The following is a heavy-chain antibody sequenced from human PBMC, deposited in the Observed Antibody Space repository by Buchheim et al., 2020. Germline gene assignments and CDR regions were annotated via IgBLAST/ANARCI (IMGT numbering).Heavy chain of an antibody. Sequence: EIQLVESGGGMVQPGGSLRLSCAASGFTFSSYEMNWVRQAPGKGLEWISYITTSGGTMYYADSVKGRFTISRDNAKNSLFLQMNSLRGEDTAVYYCASASYDSSGFSAYDAFDIWGQGT. CDR3: ASASYDSSGFSAYDAFDI. J-gene: IGHJ3*02. CDR2: ITTSGGTM. D-gene: IGHD3-22*01. CDR1: GFTFSSYE. V-gene: IGHV3-48*03.